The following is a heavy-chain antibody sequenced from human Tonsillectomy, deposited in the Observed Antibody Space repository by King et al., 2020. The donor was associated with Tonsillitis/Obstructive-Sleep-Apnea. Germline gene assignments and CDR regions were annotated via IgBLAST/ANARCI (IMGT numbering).Heavy chain of an antibody. CDR2: ISGSGGST. D-gene: IGHD6-13*01. V-gene: IGHV3-23*04. CDR1: GFTFSSYA. CDR3: VRGGARRQQLGVKYYYYYMDV. J-gene: IGHJ6*03. Sequence: QLVQSGGGLVQLGGSLRLSCAASGFTFSSYAMSWVRQAPGKGLEWVSAISGSGGSTYYADSVKGRFTISRDNSKNTLYLQMNSLRAEDTAVYYCVRGGARRQQLGVKYYYYYMDVWGKGTTVTVSS.